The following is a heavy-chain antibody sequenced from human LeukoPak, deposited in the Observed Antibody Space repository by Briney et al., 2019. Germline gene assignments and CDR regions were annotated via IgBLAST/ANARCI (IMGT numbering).Heavy chain of an antibody. CDR2: ISGSGDST. D-gene: IGHD6-13*01. Sequence: GGSLRLSCAASGFTFSNYAMSWVRQAPGEGLEWVSTISGSGDSTYYADSVKGRFTISRDNSKNTLFLQMNNLRGEDTAAYYCAKDPPTAGTTFDYWGQGALVTVSS. CDR3: AKDPPTAGTTFDY. V-gene: IGHV3-23*01. J-gene: IGHJ4*02. CDR1: GFTFSNYA.